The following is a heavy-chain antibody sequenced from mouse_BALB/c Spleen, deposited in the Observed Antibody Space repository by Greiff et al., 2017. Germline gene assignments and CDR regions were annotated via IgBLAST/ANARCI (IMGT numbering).Heavy chain of an antibody. CDR1: GFNITDYY. CDR3: NGLSDV. D-gene: IGHD6-1*01. Sequence: VQLQQSGAELVRSGASVKLSCTASGFNITDYYMHWVKQRPEQGLEWIGWIDPEYGDTEYAPKFQGKATMTADTSSNTAYLQLSRLTSEDTAVYYCNGLSDVWGEGTTVTVSS. CDR2: IDPEYGDT. V-gene: IGHV14-4*02. J-gene: IGHJ1*01.